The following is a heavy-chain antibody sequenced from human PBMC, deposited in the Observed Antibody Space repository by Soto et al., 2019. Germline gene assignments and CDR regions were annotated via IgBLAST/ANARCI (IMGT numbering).Heavy chain of an antibody. CDR2: INHSGST. Sequence: QVQLQQWGAGLLKPSETLSLTCAVYGGSFSGYYWSWIRQPPGKGLEWIGEINHSGSTNYNPSLKSRVTISVETSKNQFSLKLSSVTAADTAVYYCARVAGSLGYCSGGSCYSWFDPWGQGTLVNVSS. D-gene: IGHD2-15*01. CDR3: ARVAGSLGYCSGGSCYSWFDP. V-gene: IGHV4-34*01. J-gene: IGHJ5*02. CDR1: GGSFSGYY.